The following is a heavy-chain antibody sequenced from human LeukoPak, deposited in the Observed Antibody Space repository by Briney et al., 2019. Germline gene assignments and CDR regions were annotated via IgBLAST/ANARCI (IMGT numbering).Heavy chain of an antibody. J-gene: IGHJ4*02. CDR1: GGSFSGGVYY. Sequence: SETLSLTCSVSGGSFSGGVYYWNWIRQHPGKGLEWIGYISFTGSTYYNPSLKSRITISVDTSRNQFSLRLSSVTAADTAVYYCARLGAPWGYFGYWGQGTLVTVSS. D-gene: IGHD1-26*01. V-gene: IGHV4-31*03. CDR3: ARLGAPWGYFGY. CDR2: ISFTGST.